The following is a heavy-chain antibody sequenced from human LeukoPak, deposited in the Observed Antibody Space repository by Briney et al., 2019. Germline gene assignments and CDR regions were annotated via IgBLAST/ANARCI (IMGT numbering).Heavy chain of an antibody. V-gene: IGHV4-4*07. Sequence: PSETLSLTCTVPGGSISSYYWSWIRQPAGKGLEWIGRIYTSGSTNYNPSLKSRVTMSVDTSKNQFSLKLSSVTAADTAVYYCARAVGSGSFQTCYYYMDVWGKGTTVTISS. CDR1: GGSISSYY. D-gene: IGHD3-10*01. CDR2: IYTSGST. J-gene: IGHJ6*03. CDR3: ARAVGSGSFQTCYYYMDV.